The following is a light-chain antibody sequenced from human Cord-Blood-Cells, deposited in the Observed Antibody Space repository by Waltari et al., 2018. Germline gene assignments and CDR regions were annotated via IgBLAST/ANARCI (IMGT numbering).Light chain of an antibody. CDR3: QQSYSTPYT. CDR1: QSISSY. J-gene: IGKJ2*01. CDR2: AAS. Sequence: DIQTNQSPSSLSASVRDRVNITSRASQSISSYLNWYQQKPGKAPKLLIYAASSLQSGVPSRFSGSGSGTDFTLTISSLQPEDFATYYCQQSYSTPYTFGQGTKLEIK. V-gene: IGKV1-39*01.